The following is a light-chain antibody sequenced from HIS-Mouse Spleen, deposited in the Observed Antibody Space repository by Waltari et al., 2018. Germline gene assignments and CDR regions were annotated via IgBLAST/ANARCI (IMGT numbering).Light chain of an antibody. Sequence: QSVLTQPPSASGTPGRRVTISCSGSSSNIGSNYVYWYQQLPGTAPKLLIYRNNQRPSGVPDRFSGSKSGPSASLAISGLRSEDEADYYCAAWDDSLSGPVFGGGTKLTVL. CDR1: SSNIGSNY. V-gene: IGLV1-47*01. CDR3: AAWDDSLSGPV. J-gene: IGLJ3*02. CDR2: RNN.